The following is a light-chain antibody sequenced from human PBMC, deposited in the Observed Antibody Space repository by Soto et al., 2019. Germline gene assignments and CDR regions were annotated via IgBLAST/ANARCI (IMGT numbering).Light chain of an antibody. Sequence: QSVLTQSSSASASLGSSVKLTCTLSSGHSSYIIAWHQQQPGKAPRYLMKLEGSGSYNKGSGVPDSFSGSSSGADRYLTISNLQFEDEADYYCETWDINTHVVFGGGTKLTVL. CDR1: SGHSSYI. CDR3: ETWDINTHVV. J-gene: IGLJ2*01. CDR2: LEGSGSY. V-gene: IGLV4-60*02.